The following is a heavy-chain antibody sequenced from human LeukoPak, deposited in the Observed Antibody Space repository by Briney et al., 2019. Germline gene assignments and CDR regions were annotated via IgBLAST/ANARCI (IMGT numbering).Heavy chain of an antibody. J-gene: IGHJ4*02. Sequence: PGGSLRLSCAASGFTFSTSAMSWVRQAPGKGLEWVSGISGSGDSTYYVDSVKGRFTISRDNSKSTLYLHMNSLRAEDTAVYYCARDLSPSTTEMDYWGQGTLVTVSS. CDR2: ISGSGDST. V-gene: IGHV3-23*01. D-gene: IGHD4-11*01. CDR3: ARDLSPSTTEMDY. CDR1: GFTFSTSA.